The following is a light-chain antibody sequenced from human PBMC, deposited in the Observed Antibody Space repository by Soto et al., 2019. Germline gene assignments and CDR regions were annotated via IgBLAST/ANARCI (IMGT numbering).Light chain of an antibody. Sequence: DIQMTQSPATLSASVGDRVTITCRASQNIYTWLAWYQQKPGKAPKVLIYAASSLQSGVPSRFSGSGSGTDFILTISSLQPEDIATYYCQQSYSSPTWTFGQGTKVDIK. J-gene: IGKJ1*01. V-gene: IGKV1-39*01. CDR2: AAS. CDR1: QNIYTW. CDR3: QQSYSSPTWT.